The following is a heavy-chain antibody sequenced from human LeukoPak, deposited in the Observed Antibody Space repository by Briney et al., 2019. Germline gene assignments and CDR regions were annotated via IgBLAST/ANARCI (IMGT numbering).Heavy chain of an antibody. D-gene: IGHD2-15*01. Sequence: PSETLSLTCTVSGYSISSGYYWGWVRQPPGKGLEWIGSIHHSGSTYYNPSLKSRVTISVDTSKNQFSLKLSSVTAADTAVYYCAKKLGYCSGGSCYSSWFDPWGQGTLVTVSS. CDR3: AKKLGYCSGGSCYSSWFDP. J-gene: IGHJ5*02. CDR1: GYSISSGYY. CDR2: IHHSGST. V-gene: IGHV4-38-2*02.